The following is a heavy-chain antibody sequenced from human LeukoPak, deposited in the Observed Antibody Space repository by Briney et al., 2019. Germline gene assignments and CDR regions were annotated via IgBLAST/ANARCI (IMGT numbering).Heavy chain of an antibody. Sequence: ASVKVSCKASGYTFTGNYIHWVRQAPGQGLEWMGWINPNSGDTNFAQKFQGRVTMTRDTSISTVYMELSRLRSDDTAVFYCARGYYDSSDFEYLQHWGQGTLVTVSS. J-gene: IGHJ1*01. D-gene: IGHD3-22*01. CDR3: ARGYYDSSDFEYLQH. CDR1: GYTFTGNY. V-gene: IGHV1-2*02. CDR2: INPNSGDT.